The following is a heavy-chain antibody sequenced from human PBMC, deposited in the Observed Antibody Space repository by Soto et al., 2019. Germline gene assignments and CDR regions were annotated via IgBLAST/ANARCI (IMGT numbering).Heavy chain of an antibody. CDR3: ARNSSGRYFDL. J-gene: IGHJ2*01. D-gene: IGHD3-22*01. Sequence: QVQLVESGGGVVQPGRSLRLSCAASGFSFSTYDMHWVRQAPGKGPEWVAVIAYDGKDKHYADSVKGRFTISRDNSKNTLSVQMNSLRAEDTAVYYCARNSSGRYFDLWGRGTLVTVSS. V-gene: IGHV3-30*04. CDR1: GFSFSTYD. CDR2: IAYDGKDK.